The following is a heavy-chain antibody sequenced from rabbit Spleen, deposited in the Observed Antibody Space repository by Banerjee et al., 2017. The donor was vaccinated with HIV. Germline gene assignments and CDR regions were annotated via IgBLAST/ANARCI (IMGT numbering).Heavy chain of an antibody. D-gene: IGHD4-2*01. CDR3: VRDQAGYAGFGPFYFNL. J-gene: IGHJ4*01. Sequence: HLKESGGGLVQPGGSLKLSCTASGFTLSSYYMNWVRQAPGKGLEWIGYIDPIFGITYYANWVNGRFSISRENAQNTVFLQLNSLTAADTATYFCVRDQAGYAGFGPFYFNLWGQGTLVTVS. CDR2: IDPIFGIT. V-gene: IGHV1S7*01. CDR1: GFTLSSYY.